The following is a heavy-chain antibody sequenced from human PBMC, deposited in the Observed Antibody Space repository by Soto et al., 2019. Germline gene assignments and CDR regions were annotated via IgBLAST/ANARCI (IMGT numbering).Heavy chain of an antibody. Sequence: ASVKVSCKASGYTFTGHYIHWVRQAPEQGPEWMGEIGPESGATRYAQKFQGRVTMTRDTSIITVYMELKNLSPDDTAVYYCGRGRSGQIVVFYWGQGTPVTVSS. D-gene: IGHD1-26*01. CDR3: GRGRSGQIVVFY. CDR2: IGPESGAT. V-gene: IGHV1-2*02. CDR1: GYTFTGHY. J-gene: IGHJ4*02.